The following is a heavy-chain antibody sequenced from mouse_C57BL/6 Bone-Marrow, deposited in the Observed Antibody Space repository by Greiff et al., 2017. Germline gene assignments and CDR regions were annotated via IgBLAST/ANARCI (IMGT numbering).Heavy chain of an antibody. J-gene: IGHJ3*01. CDR1: GYTFTSYW. D-gene: IGHD1-1*02. CDR3: ALWRPWFAY. Sequence: QVQLKQPGAELVKPGASVKVSCKASGYTFTSYWMHWVKQRPGQGLEWIGRIHPSDSDTNYNQKFKGKATLTVDKSSSTAYMQRSSLTSEDSAVYYCALWRPWFAYWGQGTLVTVSA. V-gene: IGHV1-74*01. CDR2: IHPSDSDT.